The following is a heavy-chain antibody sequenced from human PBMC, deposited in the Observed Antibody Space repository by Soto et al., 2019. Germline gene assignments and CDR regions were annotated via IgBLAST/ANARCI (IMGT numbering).Heavy chain of an antibody. CDR2: ISYDGSNK. V-gene: IGHV3-30*18. CDR3: AKDRGLEGDGTLFEY. Sequence: PWGSLILTCAAAGLTFCRYGMHWVRQAPGKGLEWVAVISYDGSNKYYADSVKGRFTISRDNSKNTLYLQMNSLRAEDTAVYYCAKDRGLEGDGTLFEYWGQGSLVRVSS. D-gene: IGHD1-7*01. J-gene: IGHJ4*02. CDR1: GLTFCRYG.